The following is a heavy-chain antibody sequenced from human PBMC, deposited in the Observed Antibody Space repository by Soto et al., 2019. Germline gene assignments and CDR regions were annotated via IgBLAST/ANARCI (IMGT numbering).Heavy chain of an antibody. CDR2: ISSSSSTI. D-gene: IGHD3-10*01. Sequence: GGSLRLSCAASGFTFSSYSMNWVRQAPGKGLEWVSYISSSSSTIYYADSVKGRFTISRDNAKNSLYLQMNSLRAEDTAVYYCATSLWFGELSNVGWFDPWGQGTLVTVSS. CDR1: GFTFSSYS. V-gene: IGHV3-48*01. J-gene: IGHJ5*02. CDR3: ATSLWFGELSNVGWFDP.